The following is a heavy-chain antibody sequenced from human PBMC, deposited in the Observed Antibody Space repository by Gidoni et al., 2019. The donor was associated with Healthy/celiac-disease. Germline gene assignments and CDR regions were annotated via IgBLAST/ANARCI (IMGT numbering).Heavy chain of an antibody. V-gene: IGHV1-69*01. J-gene: IGHJ6*03. Sequence: QVQLVQSGSAVKKPGSSVKVSCTASGGTFSSYAISWVRQAPGQGLEWMGGIIPIFGTANYAQKFQGRVTITADESTSTAYMELSSLRSEDTAVYYCARDTSVGHYYYYMDVWGKGTTVTVSS. CDR1: GGTFSSYA. CDR3: ARDTSVGHYYYYMDV. CDR2: IIPIFGTA.